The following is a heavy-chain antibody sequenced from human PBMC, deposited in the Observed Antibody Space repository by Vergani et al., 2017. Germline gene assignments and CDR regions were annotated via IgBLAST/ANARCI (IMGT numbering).Heavy chain of an antibody. CDR1: GFTFSSYA. CDR3: AGHLRGYSYGGFDY. CDR2: LSGSGGST. D-gene: IGHD5-18*01. V-gene: IGHV3-23*01. Sequence: EVQLLESGGGLVQPGGSLRLSCAASGFTFSSYAMSWVRQAPGKGLEWVSALSGSGGSTYYADSVKGRFTISRYNSKNTLYLQMNSLRAEDTAVYYCAGHLRGYSYGGFDYWGQGTLVTVSS. J-gene: IGHJ4*02.